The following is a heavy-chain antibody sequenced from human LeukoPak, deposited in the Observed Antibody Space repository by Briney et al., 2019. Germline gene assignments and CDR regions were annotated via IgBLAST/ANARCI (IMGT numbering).Heavy chain of an antibody. CDR1: GFTFSSYV. CDR2: IWYDGSNK. V-gene: IGHV3-33*01. Sequence: GGSLRLSCAASGFTFSSYVMRWVRQAPGKGLEWVAVIWYDGSNKYYADSVKGRFTISRDNSKNTLYLQMNSLRAEDTAVYYCARDFGPPSNGMDVWGQGTTVTVSS. CDR3: ARDFGPPSNGMDV. D-gene: IGHD3-10*01. J-gene: IGHJ6*02.